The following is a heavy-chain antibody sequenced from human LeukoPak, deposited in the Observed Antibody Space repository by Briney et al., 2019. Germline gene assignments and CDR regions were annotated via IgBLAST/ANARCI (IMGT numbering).Heavy chain of an antibody. D-gene: IGHD1-26*01. CDR2: INPSEADT. V-gene: IGHV1-46*01. CDR3: SLGATDY. J-gene: IGHJ4*02. Sequence: GASVKISCKASGYTFTSYYMHWVRQAPGQGLGWIGIINPSEADTAYAQKFQGRVTVTMDTSTSTVYMELSALTSEDTALYFCSLGATDYWGQGTLVTVSS. CDR1: GYTFTSYY.